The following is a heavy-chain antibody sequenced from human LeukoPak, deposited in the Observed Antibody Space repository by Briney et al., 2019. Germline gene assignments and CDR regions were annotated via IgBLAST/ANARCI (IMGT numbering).Heavy chain of an antibody. CDR2: IYYSGDT. Sequence: SETLSLTCTVSGGSISSYYWSWIRQPPGKGLEWIGYIYYSGDTNYNPSLKSRVTISEDTSKNQFSLKLSSVSAADTAVYYCARGGGTRYYYYGMDVWGQGTTVTVSS. CDR3: ARGGGTRYYYYGMDV. J-gene: IGHJ6*02. CDR1: GGSISSYY. V-gene: IGHV4-59*01. D-gene: IGHD2-15*01.